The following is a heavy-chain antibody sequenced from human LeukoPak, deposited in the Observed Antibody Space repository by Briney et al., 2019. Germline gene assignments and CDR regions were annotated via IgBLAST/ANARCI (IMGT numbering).Heavy chain of an antibody. CDR3: ARLPVIVGAALEYYYYYMDV. D-gene: IGHD1-26*01. V-gene: IGHV4-30-4*07. CDR1: GGSISSGGYS. Sequence: SQTLSLTCAVSGGSISSGGYSWSWIRQPPGKGLEWIGYIHYSGSTNYNPSLKSRVTISVDTSKNQFSLKLSSVTAADTAVYYCARLPVIVGAALEYYYYYMDVWGQGTTVTVSS. CDR2: IHYSGST. J-gene: IGHJ6*03.